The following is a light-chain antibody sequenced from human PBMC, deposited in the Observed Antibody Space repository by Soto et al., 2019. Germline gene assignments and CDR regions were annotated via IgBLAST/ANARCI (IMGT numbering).Light chain of an antibody. V-gene: IGLV2-14*01. Sequence: ALTQPASVSGSPGQSITISCTGTSSDIGVYDYVSWYQQHPGKAPKLIIYEVTNRPSGLSNRFSGSKSDNAASLTISGLQAEDEADYYCVSHISVAYRSIYVFGTGTKLTVL. CDR1: SSDIGVYDY. CDR2: EVT. J-gene: IGLJ1*01. CDR3: VSHISVAYRSIYV.